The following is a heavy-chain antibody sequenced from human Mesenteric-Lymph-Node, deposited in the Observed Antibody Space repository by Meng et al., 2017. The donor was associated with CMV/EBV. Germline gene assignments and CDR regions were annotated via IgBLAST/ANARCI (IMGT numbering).Heavy chain of an antibody. CDR2: IYHSGTA. V-gene: IGHV4-31*02. Sequence: VSGGSISSGGYYWSWIRQHPGKGLEGIGYIYHSGTAYYTPSLKSRVTISLDTSKNQFSLKLYSVTAADTAVYYCARYGFFAKGYFDYWGQGTLVTVSS. D-gene: IGHD3-10*01. J-gene: IGHJ4*02. CDR3: ARYGFFAKGYFDY. CDR1: GGSISSGGYY.